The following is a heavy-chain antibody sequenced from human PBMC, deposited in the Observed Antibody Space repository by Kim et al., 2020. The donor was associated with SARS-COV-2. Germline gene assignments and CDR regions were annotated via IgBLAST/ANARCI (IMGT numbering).Heavy chain of an antibody. V-gene: IGHV4-34*01. CDR1: GGSFSGYY. D-gene: IGHD1-1*01. J-gene: IGHJ4*02. CDR3: ARAPTGRPFDY. Sequence: SETLSLTCAVYGGSFSGYYWSWIRQPPGKGLEWIGEINHSGSTNYNPSLKSRVTISVDTSKNQFSLKLSSVTAADTAVYYCARAPTGRPFDYWGQGTLVT. CDR2: INHSGST.